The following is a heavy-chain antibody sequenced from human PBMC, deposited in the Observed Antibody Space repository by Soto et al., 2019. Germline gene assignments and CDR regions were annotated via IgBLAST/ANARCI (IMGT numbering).Heavy chain of an antibody. CDR1: GGSISSYY. Sequence: PSETLSLTCTVSGGSISSYYWSWIRQPPGKGLEWIGYIYYSGSTYYNPSLKSRVTISVDTSKNQFSLKLSSVTAADTAVYYCARDREPSFSLGGATRHNWFAPWGQGTLVPVSS. CDR3: ARDREPSFSLGGATRHNWFAP. V-gene: IGHV4-59*12. J-gene: IGHJ5*02. D-gene: IGHD3-16*01. CDR2: IYYSGST.